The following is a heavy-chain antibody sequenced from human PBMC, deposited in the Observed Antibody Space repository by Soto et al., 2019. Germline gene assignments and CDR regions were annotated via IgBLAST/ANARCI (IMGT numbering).Heavy chain of an antibody. CDR3: AGRNGYYPGIDY. CDR2: VNHSGGI. J-gene: IGHJ4*02. Sequence: QVQLQQWGAGLLKPSETLSLTCVVYGGSFSGYYWSWIRQPPGKGLEWFGEVNHSGGIDYNPSLKSRVTISVDTSKNQFSLKLSSVTAADTAVYYCAGRNGYYPGIDYWGQGTLVTVSS. CDR1: GGSFSGYY. V-gene: IGHV4-34*02. D-gene: IGHD3-22*01.